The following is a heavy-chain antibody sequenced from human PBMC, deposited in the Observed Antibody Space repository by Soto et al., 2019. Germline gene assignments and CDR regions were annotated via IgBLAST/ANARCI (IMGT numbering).Heavy chain of an antibody. J-gene: IGHJ4*02. Sequence: ASVKVSCKASGYTFTTYAMHWVRQAPGQRLEWMGWINAGNGKTKYPQKFQGRVTITRDTSATTAYMELSSLRSEDTAVYYCARAGDDCSTTNCYMIDYWGQGTLVTVSS. CDR2: INAGNGKT. CDR3: ARAGDDCSTTNCYMIDY. CDR1: GYTFTTYA. V-gene: IGHV1-3*01. D-gene: IGHD2-2*02.